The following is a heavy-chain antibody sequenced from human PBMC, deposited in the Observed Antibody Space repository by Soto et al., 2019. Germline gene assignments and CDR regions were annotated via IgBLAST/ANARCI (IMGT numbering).Heavy chain of an antibody. D-gene: IGHD6-25*01. V-gene: IGHV3-23*01. Sequence: GGSXRLSCASSVFTFSNYDMSWVRHAPEKGLEWVSAVSESGRSTYYADSVNGRFTISRDNSKNTLYLQMNSLRDEDTAVYFCEKDRRRVMEVWGKGPTVNVSS. CDR2: VSESGRST. CDR1: VFTFSNYD. J-gene: IGHJ6*04. CDR3: EKDRRRVMEV.